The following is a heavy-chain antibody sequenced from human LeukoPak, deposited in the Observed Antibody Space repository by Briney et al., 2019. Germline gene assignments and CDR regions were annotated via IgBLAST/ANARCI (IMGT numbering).Heavy chain of an antibody. V-gene: IGHV3-23*01. CDR2: ISDSGGST. CDR3: AKRGVVIRVFLVGFHKQAYYFDS. D-gene: IGHD3-10*01. J-gene: IGHJ4*02. CDR1: RMTLGEYV. Sequence: PGGSLRLSCAGSRMTLGEYVMSWVRQPPGKGLEWVAGISDSGGSTNYAGSVKGRFTISRDTPRNTRYLQMTSLRAEDTAVYFCAKRGVVIRVFLVGFHKQAYYFDSWGQGALVTVSS.